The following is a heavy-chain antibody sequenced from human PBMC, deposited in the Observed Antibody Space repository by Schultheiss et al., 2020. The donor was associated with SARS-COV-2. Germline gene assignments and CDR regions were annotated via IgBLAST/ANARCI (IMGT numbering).Heavy chain of an antibody. D-gene: IGHD6-19*01. CDR1: GFTFSSYA. V-gene: IGHV3-30*01. Sequence: GGSLRLSCAASGFTFSSYALHWVRQAPGKGLEWVAVISYDGSNKYYADSVKGRFTISRVSSKNTVYLQMNSLRGEDTAVYYCARDGWTEGPFDYWGQGTLVTVSS. CDR3: ARDGWTEGPFDY. J-gene: IGHJ4*02. CDR2: ISYDGSNK.